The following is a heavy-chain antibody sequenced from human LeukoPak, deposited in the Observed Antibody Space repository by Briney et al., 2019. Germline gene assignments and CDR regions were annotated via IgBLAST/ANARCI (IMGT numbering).Heavy chain of an antibody. J-gene: IGHJ5*02. Sequence: ASVKVSCKASGYTFTGYYMHWVRQAPGQGLEWMGRINPNSGGTNYAQKFQGRVTMTRDTSISTAYTELSRLRSDDTAVYYCARTKDSSSWYSFGVVGRHGENWFDPWGQGTLVTVSS. V-gene: IGHV1-2*06. CDR2: INPNSGGT. CDR1: GYTFTGYY. D-gene: IGHD6-13*01. CDR3: ARTKDSSSWYSFGVVGRHGENWFDP.